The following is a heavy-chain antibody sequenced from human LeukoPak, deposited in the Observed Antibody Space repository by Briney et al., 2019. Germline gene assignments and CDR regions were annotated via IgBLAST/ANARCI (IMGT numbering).Heavy chain of an antibody. CDR1: GFTFSSYS. CDR2: ISSSSSYI. D-gene: IGHD6-13*01. CDR3: ARVFPRGAGAAAYPYYFDY. V-gene: IGHV3-21*01. Sequence: PGGSLRLFCAASGFTFSSYSMNWVRQAPGKGLEWVSSISSSSSYIYYADSVKGRFTISRDNAKNSLYLQMNSLRAEDTAVYYCARVFPRGAGAAAYPYYFDYWGQGTLVTVSS. J-gene: IGHJ4*02.